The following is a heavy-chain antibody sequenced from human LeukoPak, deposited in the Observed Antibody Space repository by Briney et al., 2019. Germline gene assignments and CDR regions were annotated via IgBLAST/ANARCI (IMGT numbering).Heavy chain of an antibody. D-gene: IGHD3-10*01. CDR1: GYNFTSYW. CDR3: ARRPPEYYGSYRFDP. V-gene: IGHV5-51*01. CDR2: IYPGDSNT. Sequence: GESLKISCKGSGYNFTSYWIAWVRQMPGKGLEWMGIIYPGDSNTRYSPSFQGQVTISADKSISTAYLQWSSLKASDTAMYYCARRPPEYYGSYRFDPWGQGTLVTVSS. J-gene: IGHJ5*02.